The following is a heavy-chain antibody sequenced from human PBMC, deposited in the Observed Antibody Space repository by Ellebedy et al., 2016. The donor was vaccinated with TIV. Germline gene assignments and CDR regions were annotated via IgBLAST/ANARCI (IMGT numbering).Heavy chain of an antibody. Sequence: SGPTLVIPTQTLTLTRTFSGFSLSTSGMCVSWIRQPPGKALEWLARIDWDDDKYYSTSLKTRLTISKDTSKNQVVLTMTNMDPVDTATYYCARFIESLDAFDIWGQGTMVTVSS. CDR3: ARFIESLDAFDI. J-gene: IGHJ3*02. CDR1: GFSLSTSGMC. V-gene: IGHV2-70*11. CDR2: IDWDDDK. D-gene: IGHD1-26*01.